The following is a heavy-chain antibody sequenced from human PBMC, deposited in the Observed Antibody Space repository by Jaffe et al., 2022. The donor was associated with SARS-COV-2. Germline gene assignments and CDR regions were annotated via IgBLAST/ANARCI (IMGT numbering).Heavy chain of an antibody. Sequence: EVQLVESGGGLVQPGRSLRLSCAASGFTFDDYAMHWVRQAPGKGLEWVSGISWNSGSIGYADSVKGRFTISRDNAKNSLYLQMNSLRAEDTALYYCAKDTAVAGPFDYWGQGTLVTVSS. CDR2: ISWNSGSI. V-gene: IGHV3-9*01. J-gene: IGHJ4*02. CDR3: AKDTAVAGPFDY. CDR1: GFTFDDYA. D-gene: IGHD6-19*01.